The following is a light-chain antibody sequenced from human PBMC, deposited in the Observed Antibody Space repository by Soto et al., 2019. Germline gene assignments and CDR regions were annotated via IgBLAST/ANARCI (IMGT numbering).Light chain of an antibody. V-gene: IGLV2-8*01. CDR1: SSDVGGYDF. CDR3: SSYAGTDNWGV. CDR2: DVS. J-gene: IGLJ1*01. Sequence: QSALTQPPSASGSPGQSVTISCTGTSSDVGGYDFVSWYQQHPGKAPKLLIYDVSKRPSGVPDRFSGSKSGNTASLTVSGLQIEDEADYYCSSYAGTDNWGVFGTGTKLTVL.